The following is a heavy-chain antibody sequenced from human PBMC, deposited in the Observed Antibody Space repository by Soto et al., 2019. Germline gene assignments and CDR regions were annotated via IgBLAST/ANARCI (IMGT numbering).Heavy chain of an antibody. J-gene: IGHJ3*02. D-gene: IGHD2-21*01. Sequence: QVQLVESGGGVVQPGRSLRLSCAASGFTFSSYAMHWVRQAPGKGLEWVAVISYDGSNKYYADSVKGRFTISRDNSKNTLYLQMNSLRAEDTAVYYCARDRGHIVVATSAVGWHDAFDIWGQWTMVTVSS. CDR2: ISYDGSNK. CDR3: ARDRGHIVVATSAVGWHDAFDI. V-gene: IGHV3-30-3*01. CDR1: GFTFSSYA.